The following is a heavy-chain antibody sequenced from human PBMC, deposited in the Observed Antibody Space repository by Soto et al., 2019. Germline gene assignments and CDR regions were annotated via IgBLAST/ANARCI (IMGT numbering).Heavy chain of an antibody. CDR3: AKDTGADY. CDR1: GFSFSTYG. J-gene: IGHJ4*02. Sequence: QVQVVESGGGVVQPGRSLRLSCAASGFSFSTYGMYWVRQAPGKGLEWVARISYDGSDQFYGDSVKGRFTISRDNSKNMLYLQMNSLRSEDTAVYYCAKDTGADYWGQGTVVTVSA. V-gene: IGHV3-30*18. D-gene: IGHD3-10*01. CDR2: ISYDGSDQ.